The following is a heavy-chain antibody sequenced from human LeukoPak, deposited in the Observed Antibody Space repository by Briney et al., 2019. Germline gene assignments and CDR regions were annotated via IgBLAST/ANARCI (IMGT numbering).Heavy chain of an antibody. D-gene: IGHD6-13*01. Sequence: GESLKISCKGSEYSFPNYWIGWVRQMPGKGLEWVGIIYPGHSDTRYSPPFQGHVTISADKSLSTAYLQWSSLKASDTAMYYCAVFGARYTSSWSFDYWGRGTLVTVSS. V-gene: IGHV5-51*01. CDR1: EYSFPNYW. CDR3: AVFGARYTSSWSFDY. J-gene: IGHJ4*02. CDR2: IYPGHSDT.